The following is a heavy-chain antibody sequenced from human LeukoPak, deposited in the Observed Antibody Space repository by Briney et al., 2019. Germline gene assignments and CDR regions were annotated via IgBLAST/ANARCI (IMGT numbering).Heavy chain of an antibody. CDR2: IRYDGTNK. D-gene: IGHD4-17*01. Sequence: GGSLRLSCAASGFTFSTYGMHWVRQAPGKGLEWVAYIRYDGTNKHYADSVKGRFTISRDNSKNTLYLQMNSLRAEDTAVYYCAKARDDYGDYVYWGQGTLVTVSS. V-gene: IGHV3-30*02. CDR3: AKARDDYGDYVY. J-gene: IGHJ4*02. CDR1: GFTFSTYG.